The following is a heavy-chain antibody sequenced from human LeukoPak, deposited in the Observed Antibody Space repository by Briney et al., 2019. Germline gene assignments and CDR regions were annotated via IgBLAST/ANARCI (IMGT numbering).Heavy chain of an antibody. Sequence: GESLKISCKGSGYSFTSYWIGWVRQMPGKGLEWMGIIYPGDSDTIYSPSFQGQVTISDDKSIGTAYLQWSSLKASDTAIYYCARGGPAYALDYWGQGTLVTVSS. CDR2: IYPGDSDT. D-gene: IGHD2-2*01. CDR1: GYSFTSYW. V-gene: IGHV5-51*01. CDR3: ARGGPAYALDY. J-gene: IGHJ4*02.